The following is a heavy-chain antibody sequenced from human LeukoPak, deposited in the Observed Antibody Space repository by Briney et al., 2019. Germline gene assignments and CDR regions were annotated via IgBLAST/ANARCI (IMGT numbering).Heavy chain of an antibody. V-gene: IGHV1-69*05. J-gene: IGHJ4*02. CDR1: GGTFSSYA. CDR3: ASANAQTYYDSSGYWPY. D-gene: IGHD3-22*01. CDR2: IIPIFGTA. Sequence: SVKVSCTASGGTFSSYAISWVRQAPGQGLEWMGGIIPIFGTANYAQKFQGRVTITTDESTSTAYMELSSLRSEDTAVYYCASANAQTYYDSSGYWPYWGQGTLVTVSS.